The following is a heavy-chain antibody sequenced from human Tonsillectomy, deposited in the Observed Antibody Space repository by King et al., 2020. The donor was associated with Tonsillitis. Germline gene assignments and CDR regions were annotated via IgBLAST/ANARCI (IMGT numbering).Heavy chain of an antibody. Sequence: VQLVESGGGVVQPGRSLRLSCAASGFTFSSYAMHWVRQAPGKGLEWVAVISYDGSNKYYADSVKGRFTISRDNSKNTLYLQMNSLSAEDTAVYYCARGGYYDSIGYSTAHYYGMDVWGQGTTVTVSS. CDR1: GFTFSSYA. CDR2: ISYDGSNK. D-gene: IGHD3-22*01. CDR3: ARGGYYDSIGYSTAHYYGMDV. V-gene: IGHV3-30*04. J-gene: IGHJ6*02.